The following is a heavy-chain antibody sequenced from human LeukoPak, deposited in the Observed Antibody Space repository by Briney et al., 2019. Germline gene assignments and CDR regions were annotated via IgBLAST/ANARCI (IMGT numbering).Heavy chain of an antibody. V-gene: IGHV4-4*02. CDR3: ARDSYSSSWYPAI. CDR1: GFTFSSYGM. CDR2: IYHSGST. D-gene: IGHD6-13*01. J-gene: IGHJ4*02. Sequence: GSLRLSCAASGFTFSSYGMSWVRQPPGKGLEWIGEIYHSGSTNYNPSLKSRVTISVDKSKNQFSLKLSSVTAADTAVYYCARDSYSSSWYPAIWGQGTLVTVSS.